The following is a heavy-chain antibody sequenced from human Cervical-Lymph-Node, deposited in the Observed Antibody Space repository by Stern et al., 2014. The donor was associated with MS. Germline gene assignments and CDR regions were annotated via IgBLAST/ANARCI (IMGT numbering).Heavy chain of an antibody. CDR2: IYPDDSDI. J-gene: IGHJ6*02. CDR1: GYTFTNNW. V-gene: IGHV5-51*03. D-gene: IGHD1-1*01. Sequence: EVQLVESGAEVKKPGESLKISCKGSGYTFTNNWIAWVRQMPGKGLEWMGIIYPDDSDIRYSPALPGQVTISADKSISTASLQGGSRKAADSAVYYCARPPPRRKWDDPNYGMDVWGQGTTVTVSS. CDR3: ARPPPRRKWDDPNYGMDV.